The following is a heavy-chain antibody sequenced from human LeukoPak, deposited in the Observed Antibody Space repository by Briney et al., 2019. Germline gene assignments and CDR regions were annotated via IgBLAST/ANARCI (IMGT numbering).Heavy chain of an antibody. CDR3: ARGYYYGSGSYYLT. Sequence: SETLSLTCAVSGGSISSSNWWSWVRQPPGKGLEWIGEIYHGGSTNYNPSLKSRVTISVDKSKNQFSLKLSSVTAADTAVYYCARGYYYGSGSYYLTWGQGTLVTVSS. D-gene: IGHD3-10*01. CDR2: IYHGGST. J-gene: IGHJ4*02. V-gene: IGHV4-4*02. CDR1: GGSISSSNW.